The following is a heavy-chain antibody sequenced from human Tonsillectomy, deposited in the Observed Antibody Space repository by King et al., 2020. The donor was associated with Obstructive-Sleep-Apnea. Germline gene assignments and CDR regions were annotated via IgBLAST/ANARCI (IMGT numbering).Heavy chain of an antibody. CDR1: GFTFSSYA. V-gene: IGHV3-23*04. CDR2: ISGSGGST. J-gene: IGHJ6*02. CDR3: AKDMGAFYDTLTGYCYFYGMDV. D-gene: IGHD3-9*01. Sequence: QLVQSGGGLVQPGGSLRLSCAASGFTFSSYAMSWVRQAPGKGLEWVSAISGSGGSTYYADSVKGRFTISRDNSKNTLYLQMNSLRAEDTAVYYCAKDMGAFYDTLTGYCYFYGMDVWGQGTTVTVSS.